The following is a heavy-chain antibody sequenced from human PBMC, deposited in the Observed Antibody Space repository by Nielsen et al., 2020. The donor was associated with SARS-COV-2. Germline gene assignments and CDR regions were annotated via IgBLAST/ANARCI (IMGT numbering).Heavy chain of an antibody. J-gene: IGHJ4*02. CDR1: GVTFSAFA. V-gene: IGHV3-64D*08. Sequence: GGSLRLSCSASGVTFSAFAMHWVCQAPGKGLEYVSGITSNGGRTYYADSVKGRCTISRDNSKSTLYLQMSSLRAEDTAVYHCVKNYGGYSAGWYFDYWGQGILVAVSS. CDR3: VKNYGGYSAGWYFDY. D-gene: IGHD5-18*01. CDR2: ITSNGGRT.